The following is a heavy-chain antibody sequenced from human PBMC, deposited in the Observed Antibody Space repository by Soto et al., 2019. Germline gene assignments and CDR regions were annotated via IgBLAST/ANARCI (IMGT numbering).Heavy chain of an antibody. CDR2: IIPIFGTA. Sequence: QVQLVQSGAEVKKPGSSVKVSCKASGGTFSSYAISWVRQAPGQGLEWMGGIIPIFGTANYAQKFQGRVTITADESTSTAYMELSSLRSEDMAVYYCASSRRRGLVGATSFDYWGQGTLVTVSS. CDR1: GGTFSSYA. CDR3: ASSRRRGLVGATSFDY. V-gene: IGHV1-69*01. D-gene: IGHD1-26*01. J-gene: IGHJ4*02.